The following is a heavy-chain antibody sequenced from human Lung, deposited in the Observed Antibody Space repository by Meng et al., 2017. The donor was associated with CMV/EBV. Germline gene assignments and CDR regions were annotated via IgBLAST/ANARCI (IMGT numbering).Heavy chain of an antibody. Sequence: QVQLVEFGGXXVXPGXSLXLSCTGSGFTFSDYYMSWIRQAPGKGLEWVSYISPTTGYTEYADSVKGRFTISRDNTKNSLFLQMNSLRSEDTAVYYCARDFSLYRTSGVKWGQGTLVTVSS. CDR2: ISPTTGYT. CDR1: GFTFSDYY. D-gene: IGHD2-8*01. J-gene: IGHJ4*02. CDR3: ARDFSLYRTSGVK. V-gene: IGHV3-11*05.